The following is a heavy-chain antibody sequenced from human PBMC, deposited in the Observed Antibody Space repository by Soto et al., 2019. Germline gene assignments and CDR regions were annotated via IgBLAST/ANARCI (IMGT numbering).Heavy chain of an antibody. CDR3: AREGWSYCSGGSCYSNYFDY. D-gene: IGHD2-15*01. Sequence: QVQLVQSGAEVKKPGASVKVSCKASGYTFTSYYMHWVRQAPGQGLEWMGIINPSGGSTSYAQKFQGRVTMTRDTSRSKVYMELSSLRSEDTAVYYCAREGWSYCSGGSCYSNYFDYWGQGTLVTVSS. CDR1: GYTFTSYY. CDR2: INPSGGST. V-gene: IGHV1-46*03. J-gene: IGHJ4*02.